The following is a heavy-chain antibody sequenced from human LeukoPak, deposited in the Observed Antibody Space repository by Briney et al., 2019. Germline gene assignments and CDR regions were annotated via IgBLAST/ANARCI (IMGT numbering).Heavy chain of an antibody. CDR3: AKPPGIAAADNWFDP. J-gene: IGHJ5*02. CDR2: ISSSSSYI. D-gene: IGHD6-13*01. V-gene: IGHV3-21*04. CDR1: GFTFSSYS. Sequence: GGSLRLSCAASGFTFSSYSMNWVRQAPGKGLEWVSSISSSSSYIYYADSVKGRFTISRDNSKNTLYLQMNSLRAEDTAVYYCAKPPGIAAADNWFDPWGQGTLVTVSS.